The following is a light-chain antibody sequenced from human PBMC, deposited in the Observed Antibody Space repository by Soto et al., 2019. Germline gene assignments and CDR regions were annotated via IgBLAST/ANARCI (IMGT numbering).Light chain of an antibody. J-gene: IGLJ2*01. CDR2: DVS. V-gene: IGLV2-14*01. CDR3: SSYTSSSTPLVV. Sequence: QSALTQPASVSGSPGQSITISCTGTSSDGGGYNYVSWYQQHPGKAPKLMIYDVSNRPSGVSNRFSGSKSGNTASLTISGLQAEDEADYYCSSYTSSSTPLVVFGGGTKVTVL. CDR1: SSDGGGYNY.